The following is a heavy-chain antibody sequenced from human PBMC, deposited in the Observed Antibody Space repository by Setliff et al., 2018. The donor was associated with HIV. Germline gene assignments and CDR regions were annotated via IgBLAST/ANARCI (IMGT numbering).Heavy chain of an antibody. CDR1: GFSFSSYW. CDR3: ATQTGFYNSHWYDY. Sequence: GGSLRLSCAASGFSFSSYWMSWVRQAPGKGLEWLSYIGSSGTPIYYADSVKGRFTIFRDNAKNSVFLQMNSLRAEDTGVYYCATQTGFYNSHWYDYWGQGTMVTVSS. V-gene: IGHV3-48*04. J-gene: IGHJ4*02. CDR2: IGSSGTPI. D-gene: IGHD6-13*01.